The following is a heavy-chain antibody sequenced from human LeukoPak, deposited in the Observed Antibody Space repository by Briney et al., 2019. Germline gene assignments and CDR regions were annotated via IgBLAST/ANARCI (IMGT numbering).Heavy chain of an antibody. CDR2: ISTTSSYI. CDR1: GFTFGDYS. D-gene: IGHD3-22*01. V-gene: IGHV3-21*01. J-gene: IGHJ4*02. Sequence: GGSLRLSCAASGFTFGDYSMTWVRQAPGKGLEWVSSISTTSSYIYYADSVKGRFTISRDNAKNSLYLQMNSLRADDTAVYFCARDIYDDSGYFRRGLDYWGQGILVTVSS. CDR3: ARDIYDDSGYFRRGLDY.